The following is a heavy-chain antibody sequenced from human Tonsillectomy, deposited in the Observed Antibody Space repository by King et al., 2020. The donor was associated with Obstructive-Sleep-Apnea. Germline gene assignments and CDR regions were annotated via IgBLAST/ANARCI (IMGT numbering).Heavy chain of an antibody. V-gene: IGHV3-30*02. CDR3: AKDAAITGTLDY. Sequence: VQLVESGGGVVQPGRSLRLSCEASGFTFSSYGMHWVRQAPGKGLEWVSFIRYDGNNKDYAGAVKGRFTISRDNPKNTLYLQMDDLRTEDTAVYYCAKDAAITGTLDYWGQGILVTVSS. J-gene: IGHJ4*02. D-gene: IGHD1-7*01. CDR2: IRYDGNNK. CDR1: GFTFSSYG.